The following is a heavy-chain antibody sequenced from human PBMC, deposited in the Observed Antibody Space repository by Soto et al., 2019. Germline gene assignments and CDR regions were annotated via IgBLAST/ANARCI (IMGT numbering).Heavy chain of an antibody. D-gene: IGHD3-22*01. CDR2: IYYSGSA. Sequence: SETLSLSYTVSGGSISNYYWSWIRQPPGKGLEWIGYIYYSGSAYYNPSLKSRVSISVDTSKNQFSLKLSSVTAADTAVYYCARVVNYYDSRGFGYYFDYWGQGTLVTVSS. J-gene: IGHJ4*02. CDR3: ARVVNYYDSRGFGYYFDY. CDR1: GGSISNYY. V-gene: IGHV4-59*08.